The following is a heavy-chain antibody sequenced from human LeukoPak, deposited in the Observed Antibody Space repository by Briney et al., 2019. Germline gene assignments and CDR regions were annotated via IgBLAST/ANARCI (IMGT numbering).Heavy chain of an antibody. CDR2: ISSSSSHI. J-gene: IGHJ4*02. Sequence: GGSLRLSCAASGFTVSSNYMSWVRQAPGKGLEWVSSISSSSSHIYYADSVKGRFTISRDNAKNSLSLQMNSLRSDDTAVYYCTRGSYGDYEYWGQGTLVTVSS. CDR1: GFTVSSNY. CDR3: TRGSYGDYEY. D-gene: IGHD4-17*01. V-gene: IGHV3-21*01.